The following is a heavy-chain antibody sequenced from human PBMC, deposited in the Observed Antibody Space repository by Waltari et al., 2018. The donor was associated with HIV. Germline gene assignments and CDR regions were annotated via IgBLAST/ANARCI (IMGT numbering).Heavy chain of an antibody. D-gene: IGHD1-1*01. CDR2: ISAYNGNT. CDR3: ARDNWNDYYYYGMDV. J-gene: IGHJ6*02. CDR1: GYTFTSFG. V-gene: IGHV1-18*01. Sequence: QVQLVQPGAEVKKPGASVKVSCKASGYTFTSFGISWVRQGPGQGLEWMGWISAYNGNTNYAQKLQGRVTMTTDTSTSTAYMELRSLRSDDTAVFYCARDNWNDYYYYGMDVWGQGTTVTVSS.